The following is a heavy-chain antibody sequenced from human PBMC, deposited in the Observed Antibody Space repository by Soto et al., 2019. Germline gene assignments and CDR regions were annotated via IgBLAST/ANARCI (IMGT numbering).Heavy chain of an antibody. CDR3: AKERTYSVASGFDY. V-gene: IGHV3-30*18. CDR1: GFTFTTYG. D-gene: IGHD1-26*01. CDR2: ISYDGSHA. J-gene: IGHJ4*02. Sequence: QVQLVDSGGGVVQPGRSLRLSCAASGFTFTTYGMHWVRRAPGKGLEWVAVISYDGSHAYYAASVKGRFTISRDNSKNTLYLQINSLRAEDTAVYYCAKERTYSVASGFDYWGRGTLVTVSS.